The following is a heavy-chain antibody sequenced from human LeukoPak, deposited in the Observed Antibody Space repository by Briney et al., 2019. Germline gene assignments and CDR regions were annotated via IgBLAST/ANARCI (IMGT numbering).Heavy chain of an antibody. V-gene: IGHV1-2*02. D-gene: IGHD3-10*01. CDR3: AIVGRHGSAFDY. J-gene: IGHJ4*02. CDR2: INPNSGAT. Sequence: ASVKVSCKASGYTFTAYFMHWVRQAPGQGLECMGWINPNSGATNYAQKLQGRVTLTRDTSISTAYMELSRLRSDDTAVYYCAIVGRHGSAFDYWGQGTLVTVSS. CDR1: GYTFTAYF.